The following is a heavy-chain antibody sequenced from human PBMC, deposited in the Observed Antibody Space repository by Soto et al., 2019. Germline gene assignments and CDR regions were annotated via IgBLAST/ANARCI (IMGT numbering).Heavy chain of an antibody. Sequence: GGSLRLSCAASGFTFSNAWMNWVRQAPGKGLEWVGRIKSKTDGGTTDYAAPVKGRFTISRDDSKNTLYLQMNSLKTEDTAVYYCTKITRLAAAGPLYYFDSWGQGTLVTVSS. J-gene: IGHJ4*02. CDR2: IKSKTDGGTT. D-gene: IGHD6-13*01. CDR3: TKITRLAAAGPLYYFDS. V-gene: IGHV3-15*07. CDR1: GFTFSNAW.